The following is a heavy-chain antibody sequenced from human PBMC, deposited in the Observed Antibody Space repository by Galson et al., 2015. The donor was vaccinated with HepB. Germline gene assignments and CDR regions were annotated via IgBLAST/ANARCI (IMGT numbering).Heavy chain of an antibody. V-gene: IGHV1-69*02. Sequence: SVKVSCKASGYTFSSYTISWVRQAPGQGLEWLGWIIPSLGKPNYAQKFQGRVTITTDTSTSTAYMELSSLRSEDTAVYYCARPPRGPRDYYDSSGYYYYFDYWGQGTLVSVYS. J-gene: IGHJ4*02. CDR2: IIPSLGKP. D-gene: IGHD3-22*01. CDR1: GYTFSSYT. CDR3: ARPPRGPRDYYDSSGYYYYFDY.